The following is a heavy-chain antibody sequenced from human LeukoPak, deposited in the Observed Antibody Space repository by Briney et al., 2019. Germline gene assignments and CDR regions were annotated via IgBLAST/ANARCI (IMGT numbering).Heavy chain of an antibody. D-gene: IGHD3-22*01. J-gene: IGHJ4*02. CDR1: GFTFSSYA. V-gene: IGHV3-30*04. CDR2: ISYDGSNK. Sequence: PGGSLRLSCAASGFTFSSYAMHWVRQAPGKGLEWVAVISYDGSNKYYADSVKGRFTISRDKSKNTLDLQMNSLRAEDTAVYYDSSGPFDYWGQGTLVTVSS. CDR3: SSGPFDY.